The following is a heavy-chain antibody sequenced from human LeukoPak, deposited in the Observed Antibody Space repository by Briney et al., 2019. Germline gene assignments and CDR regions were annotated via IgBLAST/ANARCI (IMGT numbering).Heavy chain of an antibody. CDR3: ARASGRKWDSGWSRGYYYGMDV. CDR1: GGSSSSGSYY. J-gene: IGHJ6*02. CDR2: IYTTGST. D-gene: IGHD6-19*01. V-gene: IGHV4-61*02. Sequence: SETLSLTCTVSGGSSSSGSYYWSWIRQPAGTGLEWIGRIYTTGSTNYNPSLKSRVTISVDTSKNQFSLKLSSVTAADTAVYYCARASGRKWDSGWSRGYYYGMDVWGQGTTVTVSS.